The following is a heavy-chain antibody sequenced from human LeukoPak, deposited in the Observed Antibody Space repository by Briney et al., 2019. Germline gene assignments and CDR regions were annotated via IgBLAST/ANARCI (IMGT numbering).Heavy chain of an antibody. CDR2: ISAYNGNT. CDR1: GYTFTSYG. Sequence: ASVKVSCKASGYTFTSYGISWVRQAPGQGLEWMGWISAYNGNTNYAQKLQGRVTMTTDTSTSTAYMELRSLRSDDTAVYYCARDFSLVSGGTEKELAAGGYLNWFDPWGQGTLVTVSS. CDR3: ARDFSLVSGGTEKELAAGGYLNWFDP. V-gene: IGHV1-18*01. J-gene: IGHJ5*02. D-gene: IGHD6-13*01.